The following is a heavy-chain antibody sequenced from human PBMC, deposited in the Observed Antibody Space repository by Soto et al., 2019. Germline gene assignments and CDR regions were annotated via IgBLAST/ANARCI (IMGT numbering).Heavy chain of an antibody. Sequence: GGSLRLSCSASGFTFSSYSMNWVRQAPGKGLEWVSYISSSSSTIYYADSVKGRFTISRDNAKNSLYLQMNSLRAEDTAVYYCARDSDVDTAMVSYYYYYYMDVWGKGTTVTVSS. CDR3: ARDSDVDTAMVSYYYYYYMDV. CDR1: GFTFSSYS. CDR2: ISSSSSTI. J-gene: IGHJ6*03. V-gene: IGHV3-48*01. D-gene: IGHD5-18*01.